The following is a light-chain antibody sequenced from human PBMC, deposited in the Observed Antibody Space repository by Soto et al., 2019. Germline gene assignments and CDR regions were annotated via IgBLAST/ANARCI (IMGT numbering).Light chain of an antibody. V-gene: IGLV2-14*01. Sequence: QSALTQPASVSGSPGQTITISCTGTSSDVGSYNYVSWYQQHPGKAPKLMIYEVSNRSSGVSNRYSGSKSNNTASLTISGLQADDEADYYCSSYTSSSTLIFGGGTKLNVL. CDR1: SSDVGSYNY. CDR2: EVS. J-gene: IGLJ2*01. CDR3: SSYTSSSTLI.